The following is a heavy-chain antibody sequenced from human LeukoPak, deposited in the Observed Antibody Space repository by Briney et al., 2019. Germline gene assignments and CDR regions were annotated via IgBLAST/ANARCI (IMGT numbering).Heavy chain of an antibody. CDR3: GRDLDDILTGSEFDY. J-gene: IGHJ4*02. CDR1: GLPFSSYA. V-gene: IGHV3-30-3*01. D-gene: IGHD3-9*01. Sequence: SVRLSCAASGLPFSSYAMHWVPQAPGKGLEWGAVISYDESNKYYADSVKGRFTISRDNSKNTLHLQMNSLRAGDTAVYYCGRDLDDILTGSEFDYWGQGNLLSVPS. CDR2: ISYDESNK.